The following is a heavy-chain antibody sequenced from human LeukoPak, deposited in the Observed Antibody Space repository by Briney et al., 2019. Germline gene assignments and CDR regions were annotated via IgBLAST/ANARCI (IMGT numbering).Heavy chain of an antibody. CDR1: GFTLSSYE. V-gene: IGHV3-23*01. D-gene: IGHD3-10*01. CDR2: IDYSGGSS. Sequence: GGSLRLSCTVSGFTLSSYEMSWIRQAPGRGLEWVSSIDYSGGSSYYADSVKGRFTISRDDSKNTLYLQMNSLRAEDTAVYYCAKKSTMVRGVIGGFDYWGQGTLVTVSS. CDR3: AKKSTMVRGVIGGFDY. J-gene: IGHJ4*02.